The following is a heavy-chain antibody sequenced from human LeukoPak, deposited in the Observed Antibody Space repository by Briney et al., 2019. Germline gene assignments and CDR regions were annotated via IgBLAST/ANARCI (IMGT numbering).Heavy chain of an antibody. D-gene: IGHD3/OR15-3a*01. CDR1: GFTFTNYD. CDR2: ITNAGDT. V-gene: IGHV3-13*01. Sequence: GGSLRLSCAASGFTFTNYDMHWVRQRSGKGLEWVSTITNAGDTYYPDSVKGRFTISREVAQNSLYLQVNSLTGRDTAVYYCAREGTGYPSMDVWGKGTTVTVSS. J-gene: IGHJ6*03. CDR3: AREGTGYPSMDV.